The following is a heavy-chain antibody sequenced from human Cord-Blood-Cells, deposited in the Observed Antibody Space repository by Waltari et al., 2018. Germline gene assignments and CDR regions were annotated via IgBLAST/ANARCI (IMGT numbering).Heavy chain of an antibody. Sequence: QVQLQQWGAGLLKPSETLSLTCAVYGGSFSGYYWSWIRQPPGKGLEWIGEINHSGSTTYNPSLKSRVTISVDTSKNQFSLKLSSVTAADTAVYYCARGRGYGDYWFDPWGQGTLVTVSS. CDR1: GGSFSGYY. V-gene: IGHV4-34*01. J-gene: IGHJ5*02. D-gene: IGHD4-17*01. CDR3: ARGRGYGDYWFDP. CDR2: INHSGST.